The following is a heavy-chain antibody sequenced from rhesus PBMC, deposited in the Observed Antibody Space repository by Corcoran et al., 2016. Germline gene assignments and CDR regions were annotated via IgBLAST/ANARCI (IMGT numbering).Heavy chain of an antibody. CDR1: GFTFISYV. Sequence: EVQLVESGGGLVQPGGSLRLSCAASGFTFISYVMHWVRQAPGKGLEWVSVFSESGGTIYYSDSVKGRFTISRDNAKNSLFLQMNSLRAEDTAVYYCTRDRPYSSGWYYFDYWGQGVLVTVSS. D-gene: IGHD6-31*01. J-gene: IGHJ4*01. CDR2: FSESGGTI. V-gene: IGHV3-100*01. CDR3: TRDRPYSSGWYYFDY.